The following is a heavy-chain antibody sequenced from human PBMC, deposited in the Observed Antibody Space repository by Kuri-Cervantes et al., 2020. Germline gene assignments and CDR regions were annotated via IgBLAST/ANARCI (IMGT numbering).Heavy chain of an antibody. CDR3: ARGPRRSYSGSYYAFYYMDV. J-gene: IGHJ6*03. V-gene: IGHV4-4*02. Sequence: GSLRLSCDVSGDSISNNKWWSWVRQPPGKGLEWIGEISFSSGTTNYNPSLKSRVTVSVDKSKNQFFLKLTSVTAADTAVYYCARGPRRSYSGSYYAFYYMDVWGKETTVTVSS. CDR1: GDSISNNKW. D-gene: IGHD1-26*01. CDR2: ISFSSGTT.